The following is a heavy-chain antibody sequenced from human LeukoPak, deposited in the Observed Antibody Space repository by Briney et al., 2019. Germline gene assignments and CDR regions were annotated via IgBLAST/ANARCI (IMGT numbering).Heavy chain of an antibody. Sequence: PGRSLRLSCAASGFTFSSYAMHWVRQAPGKGLEWVAVISYDGSNKYYADSVKGRFTISRDNSKNTLYLQMNSLRAEDTAVYYCARDSGWELLGGYWXXXTLVTVSS. CDR1: GFTFSSYA. CDR3: ARDSGWELLGGY. D-gene: IGHD1-26*01. V-gene: IGHV3-30-3*01. CDR2: ISYDGSNK. J-gene: IGHJ4*01.